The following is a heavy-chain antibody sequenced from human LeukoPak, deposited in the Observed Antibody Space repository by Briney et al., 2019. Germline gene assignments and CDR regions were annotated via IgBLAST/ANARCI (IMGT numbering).Heavy chain of an antibody. Sequence: SVKVSCKASGGTFSSYAISWVRQAPGQGLEWMGGIIPIFGTANYAQKFQGRVTITADESTSTAYMELSSLRSEDTAVYYCARDPIRIAAPDYWGQGTLVTVSS. V-gene: IGHV1-69*01. D-gene: IGHD6-13*01. J-gene: IGHJ4*02. CDR1: GGTFSSYA. CDR3: ARDPIRIAAPDY. CDR2: IIPIFGTA.